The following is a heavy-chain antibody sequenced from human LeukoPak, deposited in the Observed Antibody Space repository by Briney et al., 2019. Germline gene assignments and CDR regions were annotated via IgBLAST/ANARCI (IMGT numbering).Heavy chain of an antibody. D-gene: IGHD1-26*01. CDR3: ARDGGSYLQPTDY. Sequence: GGSLRLSCAASGFTFSSYGMSWVRQAPGKGLEWVSIISTGGGSTSYADSVKGQFTISRDNSKNTLYLQMNSLRAEDTAVYHCARDGGSYLQPTDYWGQGTLVTVSS. CDR2: ISTGGGST. V-gene: IGHV3-23*01. J-gene: IGHJ4*02. CDR1: GFTFSSYG.